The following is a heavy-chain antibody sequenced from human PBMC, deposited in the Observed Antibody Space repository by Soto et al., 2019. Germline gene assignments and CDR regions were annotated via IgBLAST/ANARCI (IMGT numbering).Heavy chain of an antibody. D-gene: IGHD6-19*01. J-gene: IGHJ4*02. CDR2: ISSSSSTI. CDR3: ARDRYSSGWYTTGGFDY. Sequence: GGSLRLSCAASGFTFSSYSMNWVRQAPGKGLEWVSYISSSSSTIYYADSVKGRFTISRDNAKNSLYLQMNSLGDEDTAVYYCARDRYSSGWYTTGGFDYWGQGTLVTVSS. V-gene: IGHV3-48*02. CDR1: GFTFSSYS.